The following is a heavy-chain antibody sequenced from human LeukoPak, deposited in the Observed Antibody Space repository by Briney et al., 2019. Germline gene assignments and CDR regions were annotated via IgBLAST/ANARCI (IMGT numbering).Heavy chain of an antibody. CDR1: GVTFSSYS. CDR3: ARDSSAAGFDY. CDR2: ISSSSSYI. D-gene: IGHD6-13*01. V-gene: IGHV3-21*01. J-gene: IGHJ4*02. Sequence: GGALRLSCAASGVTFSSYSMNWVRQAPGKGLEWVSSISSSSSYIYYADSVKGRFTISRDNAKNSLYLQMNSLRAEDTAVYYCARDSSAAGFDYWGQGTLVTVSS.